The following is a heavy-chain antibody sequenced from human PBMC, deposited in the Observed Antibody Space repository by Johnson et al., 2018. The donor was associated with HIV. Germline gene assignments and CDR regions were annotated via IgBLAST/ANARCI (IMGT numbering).Heavy chain of an antibody. D-gene: IGHD6-13*01. CDR3: ARQQLSRNVAFDI. V-gene: IGHV3-7*03. CDR1: GFTFSDYY. Sequence: VQLVESGGGLVKPGGSLRLSCAASGFTFSDYYMSWIRQAPGKGLEWVANIKQDGSEKYYVDSVKGRFTISRDNAKNSLYLQMNSLRAEDTAVYYCARQQLSRNVAFDIWGQGTVVTVSS. J-gene: IGHJ3*02. CDR2: IKQDGSEK.